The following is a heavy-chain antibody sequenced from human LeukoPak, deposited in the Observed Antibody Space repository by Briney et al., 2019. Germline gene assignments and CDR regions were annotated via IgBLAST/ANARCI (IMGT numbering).Heavy chain of an antibody. V-gene: IGHV4-34*01. CDR1: GGSFSGYY. Sequence: SETLSLTCAVYGGSFSGYYWSWIRQPPGKGLEWIGEINHSGSTNYNPSLKSRVTISVDTSKNQFSLKLSSVTAADTAVYYCARGVYSSGSLGYWGQGTLVTVSP. CDR3: ARGVYSSGSLGY. J-gene: IGHJ4*02. CDR2: INHSGST. D-gene: IGHD6-19*01.